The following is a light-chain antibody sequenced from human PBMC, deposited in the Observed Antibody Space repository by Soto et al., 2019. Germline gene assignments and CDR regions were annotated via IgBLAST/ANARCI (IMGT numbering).Light chain of an antibody. Sequence: QSALTQPRSVSGSPGQSVTISCTGTSSDVGGYNYVSWYQQHPGKAPKLMIYDVSKRPSGVPDRFSGSKSGNTASLTISGLQAEDEAHYYCCSYAGSYTFEVFGGGTKVTVL. J-gene: IGLJ2*01. CDR2: DVS. CDR3: CSYAGSYTFEV. CDR1: SSDVGGYNY. V-gene: IGLV2-11*01.